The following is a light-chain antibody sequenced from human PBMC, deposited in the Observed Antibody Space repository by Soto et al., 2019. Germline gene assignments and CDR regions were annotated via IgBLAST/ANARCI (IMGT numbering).Light chain of an antibody. J-gene: IGKJ4*01. V-gene: IGKV3-20*01. CDR2: GPS. CDR1: QSVSSSY. CDR3: QQYGSSPLLT. Sequence: EIVLTKSPGTLSLSPGERATLSCRASQSVSSSYLAWYQQKPGQAPRLLIYGPSIRATGIPDRFSGSGSGTDFTLTISRLEPEDVAVYYCQQYGSSPLLTFGGGTKVEIK.